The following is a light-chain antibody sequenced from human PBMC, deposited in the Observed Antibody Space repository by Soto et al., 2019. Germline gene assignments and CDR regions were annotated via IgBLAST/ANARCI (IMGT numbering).Light chain of an antibody. J-gene: IGKJ2*01. CDR3: PRHESEPDT. CDR1: QSISSW. V-gene: IGKV1-5*03. CDR2: KAS. Sequence: DIQMTQSPSTLYASVHDRVTITCRASQSISSWLAWYQRKPGKAPKLMIYKASTLESGVPSRFSGSGSGTKFTLTLSSLQPDGPATCYCPRHESEPDTCGQGTNREIK.